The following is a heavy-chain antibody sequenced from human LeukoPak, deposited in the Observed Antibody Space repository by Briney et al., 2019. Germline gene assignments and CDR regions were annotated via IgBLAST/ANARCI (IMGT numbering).Heavy chain of an antibody. CDR3: ARGKIWFGELLSPVDY. J-gene: IGHJ4*02. CDR2: ISYDGSNK. Sequence: GGSLRLSCAASGFTFDDYAMHWVRQAPGKGLEWVAVISYDGSNKYYADSVKGRFTISRDNSKNTLYLQMNSLRAEDTAVYYCARGKIWFGELLSPVDYWGQGTLVTVSS. V-gene: IGHV3-30-3*01. CDR1: GFTFDDYA. D-gene: IGHD3-10*01.